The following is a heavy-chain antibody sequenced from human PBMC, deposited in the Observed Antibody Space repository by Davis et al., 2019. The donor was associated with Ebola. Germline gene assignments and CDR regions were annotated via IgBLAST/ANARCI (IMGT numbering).Heavy chain of an antibody. V-gene: IGHV3-23*01. CDR2: ISGSGGST. J-gene: IGHJ4*02. D-gene: IGHD2-15*01. Sequence: PGGSLRLSCAASGFTIRNSAMSWVRQAPGKGLEWVSGISGSGGSTFYADSVKGRFTISRDSSKNTLYLQMSSLRAEDTAVYYCVKDGCSGGSCYSGDYWGQGTLVTVSS. CDR3: VKDGCSGGSCYSGDY. CDR1: GFTIRNSA.